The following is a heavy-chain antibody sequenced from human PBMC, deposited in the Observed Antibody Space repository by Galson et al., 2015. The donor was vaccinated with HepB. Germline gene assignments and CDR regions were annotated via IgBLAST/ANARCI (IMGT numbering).Heavy chain of an antibody. CDR3: AHGHDFWSGYYKFRLGFDY. Sequence: PALVKPTQTLTLTCTFSGFSLSTSGVGVGWIRQPPGKALEWLALIYWDDDKRYSPSLKSRLTITKDTSKNQVVLTMTNMDPVDTATYYCAHGHDFWSGYYKFRLGFDYWGQGTLVTVSS. V-gene: IGHV2-5*02. CDR1: GFSLSTSGVG. J-gene: IGHJ4*02. CDR2: IYWDDDK. D-gene: IGHD3-3*01.